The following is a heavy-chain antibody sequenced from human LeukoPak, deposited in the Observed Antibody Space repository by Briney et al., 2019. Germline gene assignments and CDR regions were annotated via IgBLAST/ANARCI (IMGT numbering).Heavy chain of an antibody. CDR3: ARKEGIAAAGHFDY. CDR1: GGSISSSSYY. CDR2: IYYSGST. Sequence: SETPSLTCTVSGGSISSSSYYWGWIRQPPGKGLEWIGSIYYSGSTYYNPSLKSRVTISVDTSKNQFSLKLSSVTAAGTAVYYCARKEGIAAAGHFDYWGQGTLVTVSS. J-gene: IGHJ4*02. V-gene: IGHV4-39*01. D-gene: IGHD6-13*01.